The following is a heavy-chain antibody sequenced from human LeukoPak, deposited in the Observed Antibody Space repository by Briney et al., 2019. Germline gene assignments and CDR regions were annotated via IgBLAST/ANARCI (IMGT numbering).Heavy chain of an antibody. Sequence: SETLSLTCTVSGGSISSYSWTWVRQPPGKGLEWIGDIYSTGSTNYNPYLKRRVTISVGTSKNQFSLKLSSVTAADTAVYFCARVRIGETSYDASDVWGLGTMVTVSS. V-gene: IGHV4-59*13. D-gene: IGHD1-26*01. CDR2: IYSTGST. CDR3: ARVRIGETSYDASDV. CDR1: GGSISSYS. J-gene: IGHJ3*01.